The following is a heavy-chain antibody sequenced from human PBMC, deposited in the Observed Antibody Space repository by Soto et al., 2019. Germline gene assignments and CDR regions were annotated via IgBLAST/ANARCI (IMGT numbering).Heavy chain of an antibody. CDR1: GFTFSGYG. D-gene: IGHD2-2*01. Sequence: QVQLVESGGGVVQPGRSLRLSCAATGFTFSGYGMHWVRQAPGKGLEWVAVVRHDGSNIHYADFVKGRFTISRDNSKNTLDLQMNSLRAEDTAVYYCVRDVVGSRHFYCFFDYWGQGTLVTVSS. V-gene: IGHV3-33*01. CDR2: VRHDGSNI. CDR3: VRDVVGSRHFYCFFDY. J-gene: IGHJ4*02.